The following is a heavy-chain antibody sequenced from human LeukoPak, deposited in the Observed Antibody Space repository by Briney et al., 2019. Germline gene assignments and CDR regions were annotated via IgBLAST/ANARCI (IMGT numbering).Heavy chain of an antibody. D-gene: IGHD3-10*01. CDR2: ISSSSSYI. V-gene: IGHV3-21*01. CDR1: GFTFSSYS. Sequence: GRSLRLSCAASGFTFSSYSMNWVRQAPGKGLEWVSSISSSSSYIYYADSVKGRFTISRDNAKNSLYLQMNSLRAEDTAVYYCARDLNYGSRTFDYWGQGTLVTVSS. CDR3: ARDLNYGSRTFDY. J-gene: IGHJ4*02.